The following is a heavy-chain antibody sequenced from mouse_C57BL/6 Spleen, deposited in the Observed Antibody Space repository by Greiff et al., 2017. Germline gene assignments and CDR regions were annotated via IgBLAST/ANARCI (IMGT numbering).Heavy chain of an antibody. CDR2: IDPSDSET. CDR3: ARKDSGGFAY. D-gene: IGHD1-3*01. CDR1: GYTFTSYW. J-gene: IGHJ3*01. Sequence: VKLQQPGAELVRPGSSVKLSCKASGYTFTSYWMHWVKQRPIQGLEWIGNIDPSDSETHYNQKFKDKATLTVDKSSSTAYMQLSSLTSEDSAVYYCARKDSGGFAYWGQGTLVTVSA. V-gene: IGHV1-52*01.